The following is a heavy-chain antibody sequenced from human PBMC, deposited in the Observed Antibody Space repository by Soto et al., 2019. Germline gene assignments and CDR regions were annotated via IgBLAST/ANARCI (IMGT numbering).Heavy chain of an antibody. V-gene: IGHV4-39*01. D-gene: IGHD3-9*01. CDR1: DDSINSDKYY. Sequence: QLQLQESGPGLVKPSETLSLTCSVSDDSINSDKYYWGWIRQPPGKGLEWIGSIYYRGNAYTNPSLQTGVTISLDKSRSQFSLKLNSVTAADSAVYFCARLEGLATISYYFDFWGPGALVTVSS. CDR3: ARLEGLATISYYFDF. CDR2: IYYRGNA. J-gene: IGHJ4*02.